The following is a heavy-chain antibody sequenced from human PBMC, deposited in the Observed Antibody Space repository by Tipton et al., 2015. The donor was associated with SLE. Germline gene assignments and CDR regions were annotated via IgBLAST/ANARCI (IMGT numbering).Heavy chain of an antibody. D-gene: IGHD5/OR15-5a*01. V-gene: IGHV4-4*08. CDR2: IFISGGT. CDR3: ARGDSVPTLFDS. Sequence: TLSLTCTVSGGSIERSCWNWIRQPPGKGLEWIGYIFISGGTIYNPSLESRVTISVDTSMNQFSLKVNFVTAADTAVYFCARGDSVPTLFDSWGQGALATVSS. CDR1: GGSIERSC. J-gene: IGHJ5*01.